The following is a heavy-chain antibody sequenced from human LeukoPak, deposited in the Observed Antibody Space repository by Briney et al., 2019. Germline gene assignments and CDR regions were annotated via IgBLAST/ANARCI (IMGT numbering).Heavy chain of an antibody. CDR2: IYYSGST. D-gene: IGHD3-9*01. CDR1: GGSIGSGDYY. CDR3: ASSRKASGWGYYDTLTGFLH. J-gene: IGHJ4*02. V-gene: IGHV4-30-4*08. Sequence: SQTLSLTCTVSGGSIGSGDYYWSWIRQPPGKGLEWIGYIYYSGSTYYNPSLKSRVTISVDTSKNQFSLKLSSVTAADTAVYYCASSRKASGWGYYDTLTGFLHWGQGTLVTVSS.